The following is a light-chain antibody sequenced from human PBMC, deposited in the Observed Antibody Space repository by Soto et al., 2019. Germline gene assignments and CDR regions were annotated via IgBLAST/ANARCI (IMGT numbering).Light chain of an antibody. Sequence: QLVLTQSPSASASLGASVKLTCTLSSGHSSYASAWHQQQPEKGPRYLMKLNSDGSHSKGDGIPDRFSGSSSGAERYLTISSLQSEDEADYYWQTWGTGFYVFGTGTKLTVL. CDR2: LNSDGSH. J-gene: IGLJ1*01. CDR3: QTWGTGFYV. V-gene: IGLV4-69*01. CDR1: SGHSSYA.